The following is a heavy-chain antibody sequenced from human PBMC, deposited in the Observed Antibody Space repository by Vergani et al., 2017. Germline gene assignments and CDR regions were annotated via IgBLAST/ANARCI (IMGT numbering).Heavy chain of an antibody. J-gene: IGHJ2*01. CDR2: INPILGIA. D-gene: IGHD6-6*01. CDR1: GGTFSSDT. V-gene: IGHV1-69*02. Sequence: QVQLVQSGAEVKKPGSSVMVSCKASGGTFSSDTISWVRQAPGQGLEWMGRINPILGIANYAQKFQGRVTITADKSTSTAYMELRSLRSDDTSVYYCARGLYSSSSGLGYFDLWGRGTLVTVSS. CDR3: ARGLYSSSSGLGYFDL.